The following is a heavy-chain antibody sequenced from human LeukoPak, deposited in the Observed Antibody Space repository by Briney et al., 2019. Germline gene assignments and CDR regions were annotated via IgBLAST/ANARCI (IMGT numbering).Heavy chain of an antibody. CDR3: ARDAIGSFYDY. CDR1: GFTFRTYW. CDR2: INQDGSEK. V-gene: IGHV3-7*01. J-gene: IGHJ4*02. Sequence: GGSLRLSCAASGFTFRTYWMTWVRQAPGRGLEWVANINQDGSEKYYGDSVEGRFTISRDNAKNSLYLQMDSLRAEDTAMYYCARDAIGSFYDYWGQGTLVTVSS. D-gene: IGHD1-26*01.